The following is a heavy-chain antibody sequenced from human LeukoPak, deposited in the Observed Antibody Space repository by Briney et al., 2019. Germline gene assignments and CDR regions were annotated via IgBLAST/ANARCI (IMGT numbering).Heavy chain of an antibody. CDR1: GYTFTSYG. Sequence: ASVKVSCKASGYTFTSYGISWVRQAPGQGLEWMGWISAYNGNTNYAQKLQGRVTVTTDTSTSSAYMEPRSLSSDDTAVYYCARTNGDYLGEYYFDYWGQGTLVTVSS. D-gene: IGHD4-17*01. V-gene: IGHV1-18*01. J-gene: IGHJ4*02. CDR2: ISAYNGNT. CDR3: ARTNGDYLGEYYFDY.